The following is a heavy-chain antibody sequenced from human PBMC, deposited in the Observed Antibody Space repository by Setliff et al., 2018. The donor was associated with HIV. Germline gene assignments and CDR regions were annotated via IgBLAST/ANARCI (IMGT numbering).Heavy chain of an antibody. V-gene: IGHV3-23*01. CDR3: AKGLDYVDSSGYSYFRL. Sequence: GGSLRLSCGASGFTFSSFAMNWVRHAPGKRLEWVSAVSGSGTATEYADSVKGRFTIPRDNSKNALYLEMNNLRAEDTAIYYCAKGLDYVDSSGYSYFRLWGQGTQVTVSS. CDR1: GFTFSSFA. CDR2: VSGSGTAT. J-gene: IGHJ4*02. D-gene: IGHD3-22*01.